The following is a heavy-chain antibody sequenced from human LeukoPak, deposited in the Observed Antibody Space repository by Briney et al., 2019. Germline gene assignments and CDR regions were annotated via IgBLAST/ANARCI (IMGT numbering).Heavy chain of an antibody. CDR2: IYYSGST. CDR1: GGSISSSSYY. J-gene: IGHJ6*04. V-gene: IGHV4-39*01. Sequence: SETLSLTCTVSGGSISSSSYYWGWIRQPPGKGLEWIGSIYYSGSTYYNPSLKSRVTISVDTSKNQFSLKLSSVTAADTAVYYCAGGGYDFWSGSPGVWGKGTTVTVSS. CDR3: AGGGYDFWSGSPGV. D-gene: IGHD3-3*01.